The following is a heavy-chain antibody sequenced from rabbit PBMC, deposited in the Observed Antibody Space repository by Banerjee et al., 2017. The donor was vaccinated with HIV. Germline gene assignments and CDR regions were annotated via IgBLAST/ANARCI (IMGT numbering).Heavy chain of an antibody. Sequence: QEQLEESGGDLVKPEGSLTLTCTASGFSFSRSNWICWVRQAPGKGLEWIACIYAGSSGDTYYASWAKGRFTISKTSSTTVTLQVTSLTAADTATYFCARGTDSIYYQLNLWGPGTLVTVS. CDR1: GFSFSRSNW. CDR3: ARGTDSIYYQLNL. J-gene: IGHJ4*01. D-gene: IGHD8-1*01. CDR2: IYAGSSGDT. V-gene: IGHV1S45*01.